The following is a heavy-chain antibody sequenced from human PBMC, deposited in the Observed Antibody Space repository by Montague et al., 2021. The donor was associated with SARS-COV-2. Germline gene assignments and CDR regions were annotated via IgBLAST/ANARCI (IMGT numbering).Heavy chain of an antibody. J-gene: IGHJ5*02. D-gene: IGHD1-26*01. Sequence: CAISGDSVYSTSGSWNWIRQSPSRGREWLGRTYHRSKWYNDYATXVKSRIIINPDTSKNQFSLQLNSVTPGDTAVYYCAYHSGSYVWFDPWGQGTLVTVSS. CDR2: TYHRSKWYN. V-gene: IGHV6-1*01. CDR3: AYHSGSYVWFDP. CDR1: GDSVYSTSGS.